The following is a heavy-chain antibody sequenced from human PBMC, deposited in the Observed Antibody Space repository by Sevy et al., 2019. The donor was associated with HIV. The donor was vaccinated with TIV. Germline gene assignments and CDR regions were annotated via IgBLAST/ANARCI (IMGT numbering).Heavy chain of an antibody. J-gene: IGHJ4*02. CDR3: ARAYCSGGRCYSLAY. Sequence: ASVNVSCKVSGYTFTSYRITWVRQAPGQGLESMGWISPHNGDTKYAQKFQGRVTMITDTSTNTAYMELRSLGSDDTAIYYCARAYCSGGRCYSLAYWGQGTLVTVSS. D-gene: IGHD2-15*01. CDR2: ISPHNGDT. V-gene: IGHV1-18*01. CDR1: GYTFTSYR.